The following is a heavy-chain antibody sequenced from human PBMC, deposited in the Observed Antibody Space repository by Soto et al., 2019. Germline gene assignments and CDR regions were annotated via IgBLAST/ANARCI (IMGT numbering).Heavy chain of an antibody. V-gene: IGHV4-31*03. Sequence: QVQLQESGPGLVKPSQTLSLTCTVSGGSISSGGYYWSWIRQHPGKGLEWIGYIYYSGSTYYNPXXKSRVTIAVDXXKXQXXLKLSSVTAADTAVYYCAREGIAAAGKTSGYYFDYWGQGTLVTVSS. CDR2: IYYSGST. CDR1: GGSISSGGYY. D-gene: IGHD6-13*01. J-gene: IGHJ4*02. CDR3: AREGIAAAGKTSGYYFDY.